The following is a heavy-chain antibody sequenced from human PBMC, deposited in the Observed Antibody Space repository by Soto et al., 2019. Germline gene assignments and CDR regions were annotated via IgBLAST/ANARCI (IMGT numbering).Heavy chain of an antibody. V-gene: IGHV4-59*01. CDR2: IYYSGST. J-gene: IGHJ6*02. Sequence: PSGTLSLTCAVYGGSFSGYYWSWIRQPPGKGLEWIGYIYYSGSTNYNPSLKSRVTISVDTSKNQFSLKLSSVTAADTAVYYCARDRNYYGMDVWGQGTTVTVSS. CDR3: ARDRNYYGMDV. CDR1: GGSFSGYY.